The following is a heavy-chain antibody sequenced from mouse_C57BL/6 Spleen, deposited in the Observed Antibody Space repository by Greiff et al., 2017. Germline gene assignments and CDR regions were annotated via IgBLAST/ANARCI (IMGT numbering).Heavy chain of an antibody. CDR2: IDPCDSYT. CDR3: ARGNGSSYGYFDV. D-gene: IGHD1-1*01. J-gene: IGHJ1*03. V-gene: IGHV1-69*01. Sequence: QVQLKQPGAELVMPGASVKLSCKASGYTFTSSWMHWVKQRPGKGLEWIGEIDPCDSYTNYNQKFKGKSTLTVDKSSSTAYMQLSSLTSEDSAVYFCARGNGSSYGYFDVWGTGTTVTVSS. CDR1: GYTFTSSW.